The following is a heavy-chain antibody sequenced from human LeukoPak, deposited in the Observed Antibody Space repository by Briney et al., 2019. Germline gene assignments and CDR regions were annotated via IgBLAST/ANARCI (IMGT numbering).Heavy chain of an antibody. D-gene: IGHD1-26*01. CDR3: ARTSYSGTYYWFDP. J-gene: IGHJ5*02. Sequence: SETLSLTCTVSGDSISSYYWSWIRQSPGKGLEWIGYIYHSGSTDYNPSLKSRATISIDTSKTQFYLNLSSVTASDTAVYYCARTSYSGTYYWFDPWGQGTVVTVSS. CDR2: IYHSGST. V-gene: IGHV4-59*08. CDR1: GDSISSYY.